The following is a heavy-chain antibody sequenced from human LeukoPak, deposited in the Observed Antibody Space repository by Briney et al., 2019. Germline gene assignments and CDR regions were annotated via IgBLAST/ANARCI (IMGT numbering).Heavy chain of an antibody. CDR1: GGSISSSSSY. D-gene: IGHD1-26*01. V-gene: IGHV4-39*01. CDR2: IYYSGST. J-gene: IGHJ4*02. CDR3: ANPSGASNDY. Sequence: SETLSLTCTVSGGSISSSSSYWGWIRQPPGKGLEWIGSIYYSGSTYYNPSLKSRVTVSVDTSKNQFSLKLSSVTAADTAVYYCANPSGASNDYWGQGTLVTVSS.